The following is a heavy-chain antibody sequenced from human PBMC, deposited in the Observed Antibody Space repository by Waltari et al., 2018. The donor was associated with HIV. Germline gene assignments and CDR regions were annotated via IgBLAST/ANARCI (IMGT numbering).Heavy chain of an antibody. CDR1: GAAIKSDDPY. Sequence: QLHESGPGLVKSSETLSLKCTVSGAAIKSDDPYWGWLRQSPGKGRDWLGSIYFSGTTYYNPSLKSRITMSVDMSRSQFSLRLTSVTAADTAIYYCARRNYDATFDTWGLGTMVVVSS. CDR2: IYFSGTT. V-gene: IGHV4-39*01. D-gene: IGHD3-3*01. J-gene: IGHJ3*02. CDR3: ARRNYDATFDT.